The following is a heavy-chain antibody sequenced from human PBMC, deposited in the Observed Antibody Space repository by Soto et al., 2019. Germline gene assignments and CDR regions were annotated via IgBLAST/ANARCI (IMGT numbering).Heavy chain of an antibody. V-gene: IGHV1-24*01. J-gene: IGHJ6*02. Sequence: ASVKVSCKVSGYTLTELSMHCVRQAPGKGLEWMGGFDPEDGETIYAQKFQGRVTMTEDTSTDTAYMELSSLRSEDTAVYYCATFFPTGVTGTTSNYYYYGMDVWGQGTTVTVSS. CDR1: GYTLTELS. CDR3: ATFFPTGVTGTTSNYYYYGMDV. D-gene: IGHD1-7*01. CDR2: FDPEDGET.